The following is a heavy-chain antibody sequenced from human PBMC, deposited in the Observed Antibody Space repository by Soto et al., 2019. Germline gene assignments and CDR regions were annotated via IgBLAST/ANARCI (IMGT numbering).Heavy chain of an antibody. D-gene: IGHD6-6*01. V-gene: IGHV1-69*01. CDR1: GGTFSSYA. J-gene: IGHJ5*02. CDR2: IIPIFGTA. CDR3: GYSTSSDGTWFYP. Sequence: QVQLVQSGAEVKKPGSSVKVSCKASGGTFSSYAISWVRQAPGHGLEWMGGIIPIFGTANYAQKFQGRVTITPDETTSTTYKEPSSLRSEDTPVYYCGYSTSSDGTWFYPWGQGTLVTVSS.